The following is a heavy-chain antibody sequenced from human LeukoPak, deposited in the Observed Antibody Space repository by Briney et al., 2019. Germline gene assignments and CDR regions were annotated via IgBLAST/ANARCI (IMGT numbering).Heavy chain of an antibody. V-gene: IGHV3-11*04. CDR2: ISSSGSIV. CDR1: GFTFSDYY. J-gene: IGHJ6*04. Sequence: GGSLRLSCAASGFTFSDYYMGWIRQAPGKGLEWISYISSSGSIVYYADSVKGRFTTSRDNAKNSLYLQMNSLRAEDTAVYYCAELGITMIGGVWGKGTTVTISS. CDR3: AELGITMIGGV. D-gene: IGHD3-10*02.